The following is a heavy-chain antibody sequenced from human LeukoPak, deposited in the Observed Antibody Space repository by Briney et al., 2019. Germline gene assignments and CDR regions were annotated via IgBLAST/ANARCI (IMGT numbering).Heavy chain of an antibody. CDR2: ISSSSSTI. CDR1: GFTFSSYS. J-gene: IGHJ4*02. D-gene: IGHD3-10*01. Sequence: PGGSLRLSCAASGFTFSSYSMNWVRQAPGKGLEWVSYISSSSSTIYYADSVKGRFTISRDNAKNSLYLQMNSLRAEDTAVYYCASGPWFGELLYWGQGTLVTVSS. CDR3: ASGPWFGELLY. V-gene: IGHV3-48*01.